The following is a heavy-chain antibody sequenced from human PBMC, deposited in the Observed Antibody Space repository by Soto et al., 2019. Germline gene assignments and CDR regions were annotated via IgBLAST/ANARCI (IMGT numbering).Heavy chain of an antibody. CDR1: GFTFSSYG. V-gene: IGHV3-30*18. CDR2: ISYDGSNK. CDR3: AKDGPSYGYYYYYGMDV. J-gene: IGHJ6*02. D-gene: IGHD5-18*01. Sequence: QVPLVESGGGVVQPGRSLRLSCAASGFTFSSYGMHWVRQAPGKGLEWVAVISYDGSNKYYADSVKGRFTISRDNSKNTLYLQMNSLRAEDTAVYYCAKDGPSYGYYYYYGMDVWGQGTTVTVSS.